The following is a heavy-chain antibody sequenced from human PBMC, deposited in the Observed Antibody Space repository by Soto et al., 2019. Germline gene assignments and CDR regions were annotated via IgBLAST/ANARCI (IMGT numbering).Heavy chain of an antibody. V-gene: IGHV1-69*01. J-gene: IGHJ4*02. CDR2: IIPIFGTA. CDR1: GGTFSSYA. CDR3: ARGEPAYYDFWSGYAGFDY. Sequence: QVQLVQSGAEVKKPGSSVKVSCKASGGTFSSYAISWVRQAPGQGLEWMGGIIPIFGTANYAQKFQGRVTITADESTSTAYMELSSLRSEDTAVYYCARGEPAYYDFWSGYAGFDYWGQGTLVTVSS. D-gene: IGHD3-3*01.